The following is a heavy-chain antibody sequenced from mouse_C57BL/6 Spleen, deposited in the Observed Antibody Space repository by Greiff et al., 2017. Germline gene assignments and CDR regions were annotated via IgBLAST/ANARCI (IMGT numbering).Heavy chain of an antibody. CDR3: SKGVTTHYYAMDY. D-gene: IGHD2-1*01. J-gene: IGHJ4*01. CDR1: GFSLTSYG. CDR2: IWGDGST. Sequence: VQLQESGPGLVAPSQSLSITCTVSGFSLTSYGVSWVRQPPGKGLEWLGVIWGDGSTTNHSDLIYRLSISKDNSKSQVDLKLNSLQTDDTATYYCSKGVTTHYYAMDYWGQGTSVTVSS. V-gene: IGHV2-3*01.